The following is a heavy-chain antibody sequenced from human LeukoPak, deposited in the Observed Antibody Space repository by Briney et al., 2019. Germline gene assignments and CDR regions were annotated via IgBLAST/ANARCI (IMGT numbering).Heavy chain of an antibody. J-gene: IGHJ4*02. CDR2: ISSSSSTI. V-gene: IGHV3-48*02. Sequence: PGGSLRLSCAASGFTFSNYAMNWVRQAPGKGLEWVSYISSSSSTIYYADSVKGRFTISRDNAKNSLYLQMNSLRDEDTAVYYCARLYVWGSSRTFDYWGQGTLVTVSS. CDR1: GFTFSNYA. CDR3: ARLYVWGSSRTFDY. D-gene: IGHD3-16*02.